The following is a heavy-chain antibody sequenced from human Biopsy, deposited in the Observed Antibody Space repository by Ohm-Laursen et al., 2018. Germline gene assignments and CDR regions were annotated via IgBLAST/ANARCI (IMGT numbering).Heavy chain of an antibody. J-gene: IGHJ4*02. CDR2: INHSGRT. D-gene: IGHD4-17*01. CDR3: ARDSPSYADYPFDY. V-gene: IGHV4-34*01. CDR1: GESFNGYY. Sequence: SETLSLTCAVYGESFNGYYWSWIRQTPGKGLEWIGEINHSGRTNYNPSLKSRVTMSLDTSKNQFPLRLRSVTAADTAVYYCARDSPSYADYPFDYWGQGTLVTVSS.